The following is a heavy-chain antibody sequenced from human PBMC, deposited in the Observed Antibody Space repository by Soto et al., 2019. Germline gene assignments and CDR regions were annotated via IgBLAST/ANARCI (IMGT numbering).Heavy chain of an antibody. D-gene: IGHD2-15*01. CDR3: ARRGYCSGGSCHLGYYYYGMDV. CDR1: GGSISSSSYY. Sequence: SETLSLTCTVSGGSISSSSYYWGWIRQPPGKGLEWIGSIYYSGSTYYNPSLKSRVTISVDTSKNQFSLKLSSVTAADTAVYYCARRGYCSGGSCHLGYYYYGMDVWGQGTTVTV. V-gene: IGHV4-39*01. J-gene: IGHJ6*02. CDR2: IYYSGST.